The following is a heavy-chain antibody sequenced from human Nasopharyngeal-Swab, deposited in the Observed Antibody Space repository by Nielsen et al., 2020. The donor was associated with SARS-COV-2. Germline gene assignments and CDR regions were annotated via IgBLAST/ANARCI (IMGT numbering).Heavy chain of an antibody. D-gene: IGHD5-12*01. J-gene: IGHJ4*02. CDR2: INPNSGGT. Sequence: ASVKVSCKASGYTFTGYYMHWVRQAPGQGLDWMGRINPNSGGTNYAQKFQGRVTMTRDTSISTAYMELSRLRSDDTAVYYCARDPSGYDSDYWGQGTLVTVSS. CDR1: GYTFTGYY. V-gene: IGHV1-2*06. CDR3: ARDPSGYDSDY.